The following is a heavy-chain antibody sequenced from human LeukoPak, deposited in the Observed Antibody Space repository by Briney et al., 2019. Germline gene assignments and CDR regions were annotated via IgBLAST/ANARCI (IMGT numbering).Heavy chain of an antibody. Sequence: PGRSLRLSCAASGFTFSSYWMHWVRQAPGKGLVWVSRINSDGSSTSYADSVKGRFTISRDNAKNTLFLQMNSLRAEDTALYYCARAPLSGYSSSWLVSYWGQGTLVTVSS. D-gene: IGHD6-13*01. J-gene: IGHJ4*02. V-gene: IGHV3-74*01. CDR1: GFTFSSYW. CDR3: ARAPLSGYSSSWLVSY. CDR2: INSDGSST.